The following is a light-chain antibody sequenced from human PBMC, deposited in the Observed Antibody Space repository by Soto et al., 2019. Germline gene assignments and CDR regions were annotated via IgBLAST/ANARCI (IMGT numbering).Light chain of an antibody. CDR2: AAS. J-gene: IGKJ1*01. CDR3: QHYNSYPLT. Sequence: DIQMTQSPSSLSASIGDRVIITCRASQGISNNLAWFQQKPWKAPKSLIYAASNLQSGVPSKFSGSGSGTDITLTITSLQTEDFPTEYCQHYNSYPLTFGQGTKVEIK. V-gene: IGKV1-16*02. CDR1: QGISNN.